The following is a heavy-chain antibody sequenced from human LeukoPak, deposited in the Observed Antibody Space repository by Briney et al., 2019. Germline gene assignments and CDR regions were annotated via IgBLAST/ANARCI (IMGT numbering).Heavy chain of an antibody. J-gene: IGHJ4*02. CDR3: AKESGKFDY. Sequence: PGGSLRLSCVASGLNFGESAMHWVRQAPGKGLEWVSLISADGGSVFSADSVKGRFSISRDNSKNSLYLQMDGLRSEDTAMYYCAKESGKFDYWGQGTLVVVSS. CDR2: ISADGGSV. V-gene: IGHV3-43*02. CDR1: GLNFGESA.